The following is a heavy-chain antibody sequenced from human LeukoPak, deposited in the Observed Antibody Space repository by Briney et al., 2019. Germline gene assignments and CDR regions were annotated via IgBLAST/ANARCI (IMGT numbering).Heavy chain of an antibody. CDR3: ARLYCGGDCYSFGFEY. Sequence: PGGSLRLSCVASGFTFSGFWMSWVRQAPGKGLEWVSYISSSGSTIYYADSVKGRFTISRDNAKNSLYLQMNSLRAEDTAVYYCARLYCGGDCYSFGFEYWGQGTLVTVSS. V-gene: IGHV3-11*04. D-gene: IGHD2-21*02. CDR1: GFTFSGFW. CDR2: ISSSGSTI. J-gene: IGHJ4*02.